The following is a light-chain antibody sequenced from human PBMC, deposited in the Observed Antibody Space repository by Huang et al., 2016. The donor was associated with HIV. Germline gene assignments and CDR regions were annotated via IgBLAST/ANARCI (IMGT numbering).Light chain of an antibody. CDR2: DVS. Sequence: DIQMTQSPSSLSASVGDRVTVTCQASQDIGKSLNWYQHKQGRAPKLLIHDVSILETGVPSRFSGSGSGTHFTFTIKSLQPEDIATYYCQQYDNVSLAFGGGTKVEMK. CDR3: QQYDNVSLA. V-gene: IGKV1-33*01. J-gene: IGKJ4*01. CDR1: QDIGKS.